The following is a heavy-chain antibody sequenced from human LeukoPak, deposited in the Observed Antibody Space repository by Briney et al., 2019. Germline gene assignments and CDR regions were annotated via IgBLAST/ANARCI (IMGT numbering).Heavy chain of an antibody. V-gene: IGHV5-51*01. CDR1: GYSFTSYW. D-gene: IGHD6-19*01. Sequence: GESLKISCKGSGYSFTSYWIGWVRQMPGKGLEWMGIIYPGDSDTRYSPSFQGQVTISADKSISTAYLQWSSLKASDTAMYYCVRGYSSGAVQNAFDIWGQGTMVTVSS. J-gene: IGHJ3*02. CDR3: VRGYSSGAVQNAFDI. CDR2: IYPGDSDT.